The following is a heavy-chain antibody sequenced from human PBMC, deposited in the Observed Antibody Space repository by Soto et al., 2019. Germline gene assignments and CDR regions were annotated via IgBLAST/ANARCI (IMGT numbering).Heavy chain of an antibody. CDR2: IYDGGRT. CDR1: GGSISTVDYW. Sequence: QVQLQESGPGLVKPSQTLSLTCTVSGGSISTVDYWWSWIRQSPDMGLEWIGHIYDGGRTYNNPSLESRVTMSVDTPKWQLSLTLSSVSAADTAVYYCARGPSGDKVDSWGQGTLVTVSS. D-gene: IGHD7-27*01. J-gene: IGHJ4*02. V-gene: IGHV4-30-4*01. CDR3: ARGPSGDKVDS.